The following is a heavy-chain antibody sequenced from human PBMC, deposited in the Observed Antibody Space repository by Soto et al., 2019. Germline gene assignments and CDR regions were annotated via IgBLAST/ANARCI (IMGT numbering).Heavy chain of an antibody. CDR3: ARSGPYYGSGSYYKDPIDYYYGMDV. V-gene: IGHV1-8*01. D-gene: IGHD3-10*01. CDR2: MNPNSGNT. Sequence: GASVKVSCKASGYTFTRYDINWVRKATGQGLEWMGWMNPNSGNTGYAQKFQGRVTMTRDTSTSTVYMELSSLRSEDTAVYYCARSGPYYGSGSYYKDPIDYYYGMDVWGQGTTVTVSS. J-gene: IGHJ6*02. CDR1: GYTFTRYD.